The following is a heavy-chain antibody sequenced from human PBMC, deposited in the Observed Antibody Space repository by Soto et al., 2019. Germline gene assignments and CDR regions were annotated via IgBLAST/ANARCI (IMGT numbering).Heavy chain of an antibody. V-gene: IGHV3-23*01. Sequence: EVQLLESGGGLVQPGGSLRLSCTASGFTFTYYAFSWVRQAPGKGLAWVSAISANGQGIYYADSVRGRFTISRDNSKNTVVLHMDSLRAEDTAVYYCAKDRDYPRDQFHYWGQGTLVTVSS. CDR3: AKDRDYPRDQFHY. CDR2: ISANGQGI. CDR1: GFTFTYYA. J-gene: IGHJ4*02. D-gene: IGHD2-2*01.